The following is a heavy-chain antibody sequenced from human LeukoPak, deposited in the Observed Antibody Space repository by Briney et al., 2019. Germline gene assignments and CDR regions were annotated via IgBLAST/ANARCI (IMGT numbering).Heavy chain of an antibody. CDR3: ATYRQVLLPFEP. V-gene: IGHV3-23*01. CDR2: IFPIVGEI. Sequence: ARSLSLSCAASGFTFSTFAMIWVRQPPGKGLEWVSSIFPIVGEIHYADSVRGRFTLSTDNSKITTSRQMNSLRAEDTAIYYCATYRQVLLPFEPWGQGTVVTVSS. J-gene: IGHJ5*02. D-gene: IGHD2-8*02. CDR1: GFTFSTFA.